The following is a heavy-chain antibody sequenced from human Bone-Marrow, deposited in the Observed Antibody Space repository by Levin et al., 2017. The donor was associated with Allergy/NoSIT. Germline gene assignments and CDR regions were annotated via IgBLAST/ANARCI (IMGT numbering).Heavy chain of an antibody. D-gene: IGHD3-10*01. CDR1: GFSFYDYT. Sequence: SCAASGFSFYDYTMQWVRQAPGKGLEWVSGINWNSDRTTYADSVKGRFSISRDNAKNTLYLQMNSLRGEDTALYYCVKDKAWSGSGHFYYGMDVWGQGTTVTVSS. CDR2: INWNSDRT. CDR3: VKDKAWSGSGHFYYGMDV. V-gene: IGHV3-9*01. J-gene: IGHJ6*02.